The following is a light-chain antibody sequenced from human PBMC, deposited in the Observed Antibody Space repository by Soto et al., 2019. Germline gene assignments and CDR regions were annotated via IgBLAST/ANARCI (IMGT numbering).Light chain of an antibody. J-gene: IGLJ1*01. CDR2: GVK. V-gene: IGLV2-14*01. CDR3: SSYTTSYFYV. CDR1: GXDIGAYDY. Sequence: QSVLTQPGSVSGSPGQSITISCTGSGXDIGAYDYVSWYQQHPGKAPKLLIYGVKNRPSGVSYRFSASKSAFTASLTISGLQAEDEAHYYCSSYTTSYFYVFGPGTKVTFL.